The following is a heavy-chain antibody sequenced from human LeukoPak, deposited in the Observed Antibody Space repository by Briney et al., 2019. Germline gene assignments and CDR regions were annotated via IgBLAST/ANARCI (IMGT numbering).Heavy chain of an antibody. CDR1: GGSISSYY. CDR3: ARESGHSSSWYDY. CDR2: IHYSGST. V-gene: IGHV4-59*01. J-gene: IGHJ4*02. Sequence: SETLSLTCTVSGGSISSYYWSWIRQPPGKGLEWIGYIHYSGSTNYNPSLKSRVTISVDTSKNQFSLKLSSVTAADTAVYYCARESGHSSSWYDYWGQGTLVTVSS. D-gene: IGHD6-13*01.